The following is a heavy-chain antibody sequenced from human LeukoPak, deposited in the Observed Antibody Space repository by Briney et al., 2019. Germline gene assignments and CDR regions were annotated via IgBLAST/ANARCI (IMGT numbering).Heavy chain of an antibody. CDR3: ARDLFPYYYDSSGYYHWYFDL. V-gene: IGHV3-11*04. J-gene: IGHJ2*01. D-gene: IGHD3-22*01. CDR2: ISSSGSTI. CDR1: GFTFSDYY. Sequence: PGGSLRLSCAASGFTFSDYYMCWIRQAPGKGLEWVSYISSSGSTIYYADSVKGRFTISRDNAKNSLYLQMNSLRAEDTAVYYCARDLFPYYYDSSGYYHWYFDLWGRGTLVTVSS.